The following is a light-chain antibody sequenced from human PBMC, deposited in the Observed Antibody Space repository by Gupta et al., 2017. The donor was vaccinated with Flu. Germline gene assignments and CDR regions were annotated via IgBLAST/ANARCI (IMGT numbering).Light chain of an antibody. CDR1: ESVSNN. Sequence: EIEVTQSPATLSVSRGDGVTLHCMASESVSNNLSWYQQQLGQAPRLLIYGASTRATVSPARFSGSGSETEFTLSISSLQSEDFAVYYCQQYYTWPRFGQGTRVEIK. V-gene: IGKV3-15*01. CDR2: GAS. CDR3: QQYYTWPR. J-gene: IGKJ1*01.